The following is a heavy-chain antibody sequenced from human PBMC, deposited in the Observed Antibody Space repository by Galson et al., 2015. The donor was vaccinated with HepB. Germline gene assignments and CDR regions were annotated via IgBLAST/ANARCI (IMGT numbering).Heavy chain of an antibody. CDR3: AREKVAAVLNDALDP. CDR2: ISYDGNNK. D-gene: IGHD6-13*01. CDR1: GFTFSTYP. J-gene: IGHJ5*02. Sequence: SLRLSCAASGFTFSTYPMHWVRQAPGKGLEWVGVISYDGNNKYYGDSVRGRFTISRDNSKNTLYLEMNSLRTDDTAVYYCAREKVAAVLNDALDPWGQGTLVAASS. V-gene: IGHV3-30-3*01.